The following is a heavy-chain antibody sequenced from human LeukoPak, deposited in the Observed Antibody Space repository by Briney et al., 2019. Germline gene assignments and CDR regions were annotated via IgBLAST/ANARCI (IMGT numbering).Heavy chain of an antibody. D-gene: IGHD1-1*01. Sequence: PGGSLRLSCAGSGFTFNNYALHWVRQAPGKGLEWVAVISFDGINDSYADSVKGRFTISRDNSKNTVHLQMNSLRPEDSAVYYCARDLQISTNWNSEYFQHWGQGTLVTVSS. CDR1: GFTFNNYA. CDR2: ISFDGIND. V-gene: IGHV3-30*04. CDR3: ARDLQISTNWNSEYFQH. J-gene: IGHJ1*01.